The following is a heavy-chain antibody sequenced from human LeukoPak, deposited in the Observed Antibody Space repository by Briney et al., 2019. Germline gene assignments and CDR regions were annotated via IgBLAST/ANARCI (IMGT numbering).Heavy chain of an antibody. CDR2: ISTTGSTI. CDR3: ARGVAIRGGGS. CDR1: GFTFSDSY. V-gene: IGHV3-11*01. J-gene: IGHJ4*02. D-gene: IGHD1-26*01. Sequence: GGSLRLSCAASGFTFSDSYTYWIRQAPGKGLEWVAYISTTGSTIYYADFLKGRFTISRDNAKNSLYLQMNSLRAEDTAVYYCARGVAIRGGGSWGQGTLVTVSS.